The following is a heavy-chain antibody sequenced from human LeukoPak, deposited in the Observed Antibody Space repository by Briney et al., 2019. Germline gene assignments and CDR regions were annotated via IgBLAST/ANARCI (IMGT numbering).Heavy chain of an antibody. J-gene: IGHJ4*02. CDR2: ISGSGGST. V-gene: IGHV3-23*01. CDR1: GFTFSSYA. D-gene: IGHD2-15*01. Sequence: PGGSLRLSCAASGFTFSSYAMSWVRQAPGKGLEWVSAISGSGGSTYYADSVKGRFTISRDNSKNTLYLQMNSLRAEDTAVYYCAKIYCSGGSCYRSYFDYWGQGTLVTVSS. CDR3: AKIYCSGGSCYRSYFDY.